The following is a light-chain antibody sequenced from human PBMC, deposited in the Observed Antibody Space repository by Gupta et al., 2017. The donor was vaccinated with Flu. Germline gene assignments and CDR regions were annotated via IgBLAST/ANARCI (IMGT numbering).Light chain of an antibody. CDR3: QKDNSANF. CDR1: QGISNY. CDR2: AAS. Sequence: DIQMTQSPSSLSASVGDRVTSTCRASQGISNYLAWYQQKPGKVPKLLIYAASTLQSGVPSRFSGSGSGTDFTLTSSSRQHEDVANYYLQKDNSANFFGHGTKVDIK. V-gene: IGKV1-27*01. J-gene: IGKJ3*01.